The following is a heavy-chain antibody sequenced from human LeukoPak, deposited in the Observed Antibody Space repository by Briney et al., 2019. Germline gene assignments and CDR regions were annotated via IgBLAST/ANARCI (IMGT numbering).Heavy chain of an antibody. D-gene: IGHD3-10*01. Sequence: SETLSLTCTVSGGSISSYYWSWIRQPPEKGLEWIGYIYYSGSTNYNPSLKSRVTISVDTSKNQFSLKLSSVTAADTAVYYCARGGRFGPERRMDVWGQGTTVTVSS. CDR3: ARGGRFGPERRMDV. J-gene: IGHJ6*02. CDR2: IYYSGST. V-gene: IGHV4-59*08. CDR1: GGSISSYY.